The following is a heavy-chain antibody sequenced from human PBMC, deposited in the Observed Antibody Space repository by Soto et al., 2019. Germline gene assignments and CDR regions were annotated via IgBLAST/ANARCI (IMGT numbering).Heavy chain of an antibody. CDR1: GGSVSSGSYY. J-gene: IGHJ5*02. Sequence: PSETLSLTCTVSGGSVSSGSYYWSWIRQPPGKGLEWIGYIYYSGSTNYNPSLKSRVTISVDTSKNQFSLKLSSVTAADTAVYYCARDPQGWFDPWGQVPMGTVSS. CDR2: IYYSGST. CDR3: ARDPQGWFDP. V-gene: IGHV4-61*01.